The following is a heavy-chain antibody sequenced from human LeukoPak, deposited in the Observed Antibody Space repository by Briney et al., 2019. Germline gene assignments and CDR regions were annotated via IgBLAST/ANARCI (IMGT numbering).Heavy chain of an antibody. V-gene: IGHV4-39*01. Sequence: SETLSLTCTVSGVSISSSNSYWGWIRQPPGKGLEWIGSIYYSGNTYYNASLKSQVSISIDTSKNQFSLRLTSVTAADTAVYYCARPRGCGSARCNNFDYWGQGTLVTVSS. D-gene: IGHD2-2*01. CDR1: GVSISSSNSY. J-gene: IGHJ4*02. CDR2: IYYSGNT. CDR3: ARPRGCGSARCNNFDY.